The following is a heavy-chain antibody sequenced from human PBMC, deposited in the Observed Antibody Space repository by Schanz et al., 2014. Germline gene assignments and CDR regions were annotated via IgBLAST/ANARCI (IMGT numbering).Heavy chain of an antibody. V-gene: IGHV1-18*01. D-gene: IGHD4-17*01. J-gene: IGHJ4*02. CDR3: ARGYGDSPTDF. Sequence: QGQLVQSGPEVKEPGASVKVSCKASGYTFTSHGISWVRQAPGQGLEWMGWISAYNGNTNYAQKFQGRVTFTADKSTSTAYMELSSLKSEDTAVYYCARGYGDSPTDFWGQGTLVTVSS. CDR1: GYTFTSHG. CDR2: ISAYNGNT.